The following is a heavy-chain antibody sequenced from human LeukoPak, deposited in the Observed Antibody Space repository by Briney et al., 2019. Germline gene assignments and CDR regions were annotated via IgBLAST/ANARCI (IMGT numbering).Heavy chain of an antibody. Sequence: PGGSLRLSCAASGFTFSSYAMSWVRQAPGKGLEWVSAISGSGGSTYYADSVKGRFTISRDNSKNTLYLQMNSLRAEDTAVYYCAKDRERLGMAAAGRRGYFDYWGQGTLVTVSS. CDR2: ISGSGGST. D-gene: IGHD6-13*01. CDR1: GFTFSSYA. CDR3: AKDRERLGMAAAGRRGYFDY. J-gene: IGHJ4*02. V-gene: IGHV3-23*01.